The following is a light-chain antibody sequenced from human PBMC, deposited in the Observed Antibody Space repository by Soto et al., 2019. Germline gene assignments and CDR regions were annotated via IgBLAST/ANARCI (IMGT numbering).Light chain of an antibody. Sequence: IQLTQSPSSLSASVGDRVTITCRASQGLSSYLAWYQQKPGKAPKLLTYAASTLQTGVPSRFSGSESGTDFTLTISSLQPEDFATYYCQQVNNYPRTFGGGTKVDIK. CDR2: AAS. CDR1: QGLSSY. J-gene: IGKJ4*01. V-gene: IGKV1-9*01. CDR3: QQVNNYPRT.